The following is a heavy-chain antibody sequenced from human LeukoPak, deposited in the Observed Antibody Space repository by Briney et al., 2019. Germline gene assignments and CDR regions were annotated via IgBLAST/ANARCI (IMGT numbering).Heavy chain of an antibody. J-gene: IGHJ3*02. D-gene: IGHD3-10*01. CDR3: AKGDHVLLWFGESGNAFDI. CDR1: GFTFSSYG. Sequence: GGSLRLSCAASGFTFSSYGMHWVRQAPGKGLEWVAVISYGGSNKYYADSVKGRFTISRDNSKNTLSLQMNSLRAENTAVYYCAKGDHVLLWFGESGNAFDIWGQGTMVTVSS. V-gene: IGHV3-30*18. CDR2: ISYGGSNK.